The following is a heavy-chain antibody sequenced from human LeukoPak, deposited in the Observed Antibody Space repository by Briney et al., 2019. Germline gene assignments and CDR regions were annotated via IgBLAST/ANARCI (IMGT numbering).Heavy chain of an antibody. D-gene: IGHD3-16*02. CDR3: ASFISSIGGVFVRHFDH. J-gene: IGHJ4*02. CDR2: IYNSGTT. Sequence: SQTLSLTCNVSGASISSGGYYWSWIRQHPGKGLEWIGYIYNSGTTYYNPSLKSRATISLDTSKNQFSLKVTSVTAADTAVYYCASFISSIGGVFVRHFDHWGRGTLVAVSS. CDR1: GASISSGGYY. V-gene: IGHV4-31*02.